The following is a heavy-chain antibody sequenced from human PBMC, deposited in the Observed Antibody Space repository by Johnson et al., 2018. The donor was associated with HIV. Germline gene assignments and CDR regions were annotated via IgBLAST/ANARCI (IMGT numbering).Heavy chain of an antibody. D-gene: IGHD3-22*01. CDR1: GFTFSSYA. V-gene: IGHV3-30*04. J-gene: IGHJ3*02. CDR3: GKGHFDSSGNAIDI. Sequence: QVQLVESGGGVVQPGRSLRLSCAASGFTFSSYAMHWVRQAPGKGLEWVAVISYDGSNKYYADSVKGRFTISRDNSKNTLYLQMNSLRAADTALYYCGKGHFDSSGNAIDIWGQGTMVTVSS. CDR2: ISYDGSNK.